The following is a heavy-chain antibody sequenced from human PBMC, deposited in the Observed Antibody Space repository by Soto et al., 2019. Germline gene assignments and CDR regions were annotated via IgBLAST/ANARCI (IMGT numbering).Heavy chain of an antibody. V-gene: IGHV4-4*02. CDR2: IQHSGST. CDR1: GGSISSSDW. J-gene: IGHJ4*02. D-gene: IGHD1-1*01. Sequence: QVQLQESGPGLVKPSGTLSLTCAVSGGSISSSDWWSWVRQPPGKGLEWVGEIQHSGSTNYNPSPKSRASISVDESEKHFSLTLSSVTAADSAVYYCARRPTGVRIWGQGTLVTVSS. CDR3: ARRPTGVRI.